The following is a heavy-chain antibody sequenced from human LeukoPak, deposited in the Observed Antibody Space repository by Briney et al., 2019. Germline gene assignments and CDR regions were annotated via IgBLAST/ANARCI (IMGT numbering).Heavy chain of an antibody. Sequence: SVKVSCKASGGTFSSYAISWVRQAPGQGLEWMGGIIPIFGTANYAQKFQGRVAITTDESTSTAYMELSSLRSEDTAVYYCATRERYSSSWSGNWFDPWGQGTLVTVSS. CDR1: GGTFSSYA. J-gene: IGHJ5*02. V-gene: IGHV1-69*05. CDR3: ATRERYSSSWSGNWFDP. CDR2: IIPIFGTA. D-gene: IGHD6-13*01.